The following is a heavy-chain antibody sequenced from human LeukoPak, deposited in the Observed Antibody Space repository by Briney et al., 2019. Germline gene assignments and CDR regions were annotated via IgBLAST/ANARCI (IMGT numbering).Heavy chain of an antibody. CDR3: ARGRYYYGSGTFGDI. D-gene: IGHD3-10*01. J-gene: IGHJ3*02. CDR1: GGSFSGYY. CDR2: INHSGST. V-gene: IGHV4-34*01. Sequence: SETLSLTCAVYGGSFSGYYWSWIRQPPGKGLEWIGEINHSGSTNYNPSLKSRVTMSVDTSKNQFSLKLSSVTAADTAVYYCARGRYYYGSGTFGDIWGQGTMVTVPS.